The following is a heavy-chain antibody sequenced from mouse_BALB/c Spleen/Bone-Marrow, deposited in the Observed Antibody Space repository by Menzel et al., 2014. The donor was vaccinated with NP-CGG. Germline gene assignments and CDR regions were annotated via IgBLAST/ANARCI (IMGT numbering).Heavy chain of an antibody. J-gene: IGHJ1*01. CDR2: LSYSGST. Sequence: VQLKESGPGLVKPSQSLSLTCTVTGYSITSDYAWHWIRQFPGNKLEWMGYLSYSGSTSYYPYLKSRISITRDTSKNQFFLQLNSVTNEDTATYYCARSADWYFDVWGAGTTVTVSS. V-gene: IGHV3-2*02. CDR1: GYSITSDYA. CDR3: ARSADWYFDV.